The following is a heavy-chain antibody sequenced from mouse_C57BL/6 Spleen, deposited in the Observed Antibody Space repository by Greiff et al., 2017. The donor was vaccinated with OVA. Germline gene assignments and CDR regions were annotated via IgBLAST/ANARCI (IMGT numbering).Heavy chain of an antibody. CDR1: GYAFSSYW. J-gene: IGHJ1*03. CDR3: ARGGNYYRGYFDV. D-gene: IGHD1-1*01. Sequence: QVQLQQSGAELVKPGASVKISCKASGYAFSSYWMNWVKQRPGKGLEWIGQIYPGDGDTNYNGKFKGKATLTADKSSSTAYMQLSSLTSEDSAVYFCARGGNYYRGYFDVWGTGTTVTVSS. CDR2: IYPGDGDT. V-gene: IGHV1-80*01.